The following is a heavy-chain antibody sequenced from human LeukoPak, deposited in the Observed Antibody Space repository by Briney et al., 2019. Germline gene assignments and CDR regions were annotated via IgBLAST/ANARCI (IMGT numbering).Heavy chain of an antibody. CDR2: IYHTGST. J-gene: IGHJ5*02. CDR1: AYSINVDTY. D-gene: IGHD6-13*01. Sequence: HSLSPTRTLAAYSINVDTYWGWTRHPPGKGREWVGSIYHTGSTYSNPSLNTRATQSVHTSKNQFSLKRSSLTAPGPAVSYCARGPPPVSAAEVDPWGQGTLVTVSS. CDR3: ARGPPPVSAAEVDP. V-gene: IGHV4-38-2*02.